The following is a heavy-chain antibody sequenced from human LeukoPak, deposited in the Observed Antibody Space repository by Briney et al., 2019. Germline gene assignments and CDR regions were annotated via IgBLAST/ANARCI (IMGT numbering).Heavy chain of an antibody. CDR3: ARSGPKDWALDY. CDR1: GYTFSHYV. D-gene: IGHD2-21*01. Sequence: GASVKVSCKASGYTFSHYVIAWVRQAPGQGLEWMGWISVYNGNTFYAQNLQGRVTMTTDTSTSTAYMELRSLRSDDTAVYYCARSGPKDWALDYWGRGTLVTVS. J-gene: IGHJ4*02. CDR2: ISVYNGNT. V-gene: IGHV1-18*01.